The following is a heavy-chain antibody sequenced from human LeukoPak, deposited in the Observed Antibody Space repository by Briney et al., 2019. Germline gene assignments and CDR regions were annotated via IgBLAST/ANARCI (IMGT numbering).Heavy chain of an antibody. CDR3: ARESYYDSSGTIDAFDI. CDR2: TYYSGST. Sequence: SETLSLTCTVSGGSISSYYWSWIRQPPGKGLECIGYTYYSGSTNYNPSLKSRVTISVDTSKNQFSLKLSSVTAADTAVYYCARESYYDSSGTIDAFDIWGQGTMVTVSS. D-gene: IGHD3-22*01. V-gene: IGHV4-59*01. J-gene: IGHJ3*02. CDR1: GGSISSYY.